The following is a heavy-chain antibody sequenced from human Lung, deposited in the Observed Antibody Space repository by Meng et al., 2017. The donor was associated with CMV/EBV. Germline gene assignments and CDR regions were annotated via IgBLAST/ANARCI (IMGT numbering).Heavy chain of an antibody. V-gene: IGHV1-18*01. CDR3: ARRRIAVAGFDP. J-gene: IGHJ5*02. CDR2: ISAYNGNT. D-gene: IGHD6-19*01. Sequence: SXXVSRQASGYTFTSYGISWVRQAPGQGPEWMGWISAYNGNTNYAQKLQGRVTMTTDTSTSTAYMELRSLRSDDTAVYYCARRRIAVAGFDPWGQGPLVTVSS. CDR1: GYTFTSYG.